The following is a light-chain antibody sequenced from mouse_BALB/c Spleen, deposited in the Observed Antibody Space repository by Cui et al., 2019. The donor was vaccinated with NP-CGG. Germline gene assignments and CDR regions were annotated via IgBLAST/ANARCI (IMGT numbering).Light chain of an antibody. J-gene: IGLJ3*01. CDR2: GTN. CDR1: TGAVTTSNY. Sequence: QAVVTQESVLTISPGETVTLTCRSSTGAVTTSNYANWVQEKPDHLFTGLIGGTNNRAPGVPARFSGSLIGDKAALTITGAQTEDEAIYFCALWYSNHWIFGSGTKVTVL. CDR3: ALWYSNHWI. V-gene: IGLV1*01.